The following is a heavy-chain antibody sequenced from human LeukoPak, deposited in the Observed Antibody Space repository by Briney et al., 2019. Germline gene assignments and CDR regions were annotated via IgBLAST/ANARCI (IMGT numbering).Heavy chain of an antibody. CDR3: AREKGYSYGPYFDY. D-gene: IGHD5-18*01. Sequence: PGGSLRLSCAASGFTFSSYWMSWVRQAPGKGLEWVANIKQDGSEKYYVDSVKGRFTISRDNAKSSLYLQMNSLRAEDTAVYYCAREKGYSYGPYFDYWGQGTLVTVSS. V-gene: IGHV3-7*01. CDR2: IKQDGSEK. J-gene: IGHJ4*02. CDR1: GFTFSSYW.